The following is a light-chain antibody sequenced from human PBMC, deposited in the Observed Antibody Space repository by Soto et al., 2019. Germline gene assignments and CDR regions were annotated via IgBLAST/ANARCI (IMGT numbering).Light chain of an antibody. CDR2: AAS. CDR1: QGISNS. Sequence: DIQMTQSPSSLSASVGDRVTITCRASQGISNSLAWYQQKPGKVPKLLIYAASTLQSGVPSRFSGSGSGTNCTLSINSLQPEDVATYYCQKYNSAPHTFGQGTKLEIK. CDR3: QKYNSAPHT. J-gene: IGKJ2*01. V-gene: IGKV1-27*01.